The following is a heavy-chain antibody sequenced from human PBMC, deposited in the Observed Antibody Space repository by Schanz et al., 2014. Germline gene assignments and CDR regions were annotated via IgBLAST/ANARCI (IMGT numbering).Heavy chain of an antibody. CDR1: GITFSSHS. D-gene: IGHD1-26*01. J-gene: IGHJ4*02. Sequence: EVHLVESGGGLVQPGGSLRLSCAASGITFSSHSFNWVRQAPGKGLEWISYITYNGGTIYYADSVKGRFTMSRDNAKNSVFLQMNSLRAEDTGLYFCARGGSGSHYRLDYWGQGTLVTVSS. V-gene: IGHV3-48*01. CDR2: ITYNGGTI. CDR3: ARGGSGSHYRLDY.